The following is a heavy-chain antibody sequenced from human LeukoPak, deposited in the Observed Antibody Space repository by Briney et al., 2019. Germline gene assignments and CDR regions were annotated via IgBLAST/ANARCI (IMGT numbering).Heavy chain of an antibody. D-gene: IGHD2-2*01. J-gene: IGHJ5*02. V-gene: IGHV1-8*01. CDR1: GYTFTSYD. CDR2: MNPNSGNT. Sequence: ASVKVSCKASGYTFTSYDINWVRQATGQGLEWMGWMNPNSGNTGYAQKFQGRVTMTRNTSISTAYMELSSLRSEDTAVYYCATDLPAATNWFDPWGQGTLVTVSS. CDR3: ATDLPAATNWFDP.